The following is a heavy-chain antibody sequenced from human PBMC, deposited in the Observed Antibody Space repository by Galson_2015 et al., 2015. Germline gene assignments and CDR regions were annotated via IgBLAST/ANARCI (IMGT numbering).Heavy chain of an antibody. Sequence: SVKVSCKVSGYTLTELSMHWVRQAPGKGLEWMGGFDPEDGETIYAQKFQGRVTMTEDTSTDTAYMELSSLKSEDTAVYYCATDLDQRNSRYFDLWGRGTLVTVSS. D-gene: IGHD1/OR15-1a*01. CDR2: FDPEDGET. CDR3: ATDLDQRNSRYFDL. J-gene: IGHJ2*01. V-gene: IGHV1-24*01. CDR1: GYTLTELS.